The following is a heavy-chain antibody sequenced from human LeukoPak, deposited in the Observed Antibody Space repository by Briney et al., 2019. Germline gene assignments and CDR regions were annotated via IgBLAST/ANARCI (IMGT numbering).Heavy chain of an antibody. V-gene: IGHV1-69*04. CDR2: IIPIFGIA. J-gene: IGHJ4*02. D-gene: IGHD7-27*01. CDR1: GGTFISYA. Sequence: SVKVSCKASGGTFISYAISWVRQAPGQGREWMGRIIPIFGIANYAQKFQGRVTITADKSTSTAYMELSSLRSEDTAVYYCARGLPGTYYFDYWGQGTLVTVSS. CDR3: ARGLPGTYYFDY.